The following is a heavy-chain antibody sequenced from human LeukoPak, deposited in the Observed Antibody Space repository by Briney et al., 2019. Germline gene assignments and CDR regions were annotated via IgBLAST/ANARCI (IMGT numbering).Heavy chain of an antibody. J-gene: IGHJ4*02. CDR1: GFTFSDYY. CDR2: ISSSGSTI. CDR3: ARARTPQPTKDGYNPLGY. V-gene: IGHV3-11*01. Sequence: GGSLRLSCAASGFTFSDYYMSWIRQAPGKGLEWVSYISSSGSTIYYADSVKGRFTISRDNAKNSLYLQMNSLRAEDTAVYYCARARTPQPTKDGYNPLGYWGQGTLVTVSS. D-gene: IGHD5-24*01.